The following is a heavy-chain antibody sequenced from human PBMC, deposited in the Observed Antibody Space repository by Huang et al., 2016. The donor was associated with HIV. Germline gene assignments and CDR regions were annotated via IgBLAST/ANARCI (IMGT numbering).Heavy chain of an antibody. CDR1: GFSISSYW. J-gene: IGHJ4*02. CDR3: ARDPRIQSWLNFFDY. D-gene: IGHD3-22*01. V-gene: IGHV3-74*01. CDR2: MNSDGSST. Sequence: EVQLVESGGGLVQPGGSLRLSCAASGFSISSYWMHGVRPAPGKGLVLVSRMNSDGSSTSYADSVKGRFTISRDNAKNTLYLQMNSLIAEDTAVYYCARDPRIQSWLNFFDYWGQGTLVSVSS.